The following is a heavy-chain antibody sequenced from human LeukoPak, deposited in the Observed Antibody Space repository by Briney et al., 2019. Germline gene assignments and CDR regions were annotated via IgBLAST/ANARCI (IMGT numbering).Heavy chain of an antibody. CDR2: INHSGST. Sequence: SETPSLTCAVYGGSFSGYYWSWIRQPPGKGLEWIGEINHSGSTNYIPSLKSRVTISVDTSKNQFSLKLSSVTAADTAVYYCARLCGYSYGYVSSLDYWGQGTLVTVSS. CDR1: GGSFSGYY. D-gene: IGHD5-18*01. V-gene: IGHV4-34*01. CDR3: ARLCGYSYGYVSSLDY. J-gene: IGHJ4*02.